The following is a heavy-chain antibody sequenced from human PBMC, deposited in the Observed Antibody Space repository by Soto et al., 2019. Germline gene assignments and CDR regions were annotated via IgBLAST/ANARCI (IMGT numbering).Heavy chain of an antibody. CDR3: AKDSSGYYP. Sequence: ESLSLTSAVYGGSFSGYYWSWIREPPGKGLEWIGEINHSGSTNYNPSLKSRVTISVDTSKNQFSLKLSSVTAADTAVYYCAKDSSGYYPWGQGTLVTVSS. CDR2: INHSGST. D-gene: IGHD3-22*01. J-gene: IGHJ5*02. V-gene: IGHV4-34*01. CDR1: GGSFSGYY.